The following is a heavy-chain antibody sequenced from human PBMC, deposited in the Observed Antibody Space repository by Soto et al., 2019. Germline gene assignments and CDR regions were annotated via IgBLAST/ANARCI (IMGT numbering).Heavy chain of an antibody. CDR2: ISHTGET. CDR3: AGLYPYESTGYHLDY. J-gene: IGHJ4*02. V-gene: IGHV4-39*01. CDR1: GDSITSHDFY. Sequence: PSETLSLTCSVSGDSITSHDFYWGWIRRPPGQGLEWIGTISHTGETYYNPPLGSRVTMSVDTSTNQFSLKLTSVTAADTAVFYCAGLYPYESTGYHLDYWGQGILVTVSS. D-gene: IGHD3-22*01.